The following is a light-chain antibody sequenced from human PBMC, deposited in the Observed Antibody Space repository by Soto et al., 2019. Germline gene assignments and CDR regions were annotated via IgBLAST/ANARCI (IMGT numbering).Light chain of an antibody. CDR2: EVT. CDR1: SSDVGGYNY. Sequence: QSVLTQPASVSGSPGQSITISCTGTSSDVGGYNYVSWYQQHPGKVPKLMICEVTNRPPGVSNRFSGSKSGNTASLTISGLQSENEADYYCAAWDDSLNGPVFGGGTKLTVL. V-gene: IGLV2-14*01. J-gene: IGLJ3*02. CDR3: AAWDDSLNGPV.